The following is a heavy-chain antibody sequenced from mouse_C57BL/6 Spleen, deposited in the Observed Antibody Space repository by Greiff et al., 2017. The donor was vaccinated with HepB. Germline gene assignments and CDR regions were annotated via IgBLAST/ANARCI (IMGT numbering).Heavy chain of an antibody. D-gene: IGHD1-1*01. CDR2: IDPSDSYT. J-gene: IGHJ1*03. CDR1: GYTFTSYW. V-gene: IGHV1-69*01. Sequence: VQLQQPGAELVMPGASVKLSCKASGYTFTSYWMHWVKQRPGQGLEWIGEIDPSDSYTNYNQKFKGKSTLTVDKSSSQAYMQLSSLTSEDSSVYYCASSPYYYGSTNWYFDVWGTGTTVTVSS. CDR3: ASSPYYYGSTNWYFDV.